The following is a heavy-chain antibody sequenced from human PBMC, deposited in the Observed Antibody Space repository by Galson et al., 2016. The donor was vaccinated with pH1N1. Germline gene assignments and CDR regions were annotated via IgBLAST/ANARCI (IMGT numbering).Heavy chain of an antibody. CDR1: GYTFTNYA. V-gene: IGHV7-4-1*02. D-gene: IGHD5-24*01. J-gene: IGHJ4*02. CDR3: ARLIGGGYNIREFDY. CDR2: INTNTGNP. Sequence: SVKVSCKASGYTFTNYAMNWVRQAPGQGLEWMGWINTNTGNPTYVQGFTGRFVFSLDTSVSTAYLQISGLKASDTAVYYCARLIGGGYNIREFDYWGQGTQVTVSS.